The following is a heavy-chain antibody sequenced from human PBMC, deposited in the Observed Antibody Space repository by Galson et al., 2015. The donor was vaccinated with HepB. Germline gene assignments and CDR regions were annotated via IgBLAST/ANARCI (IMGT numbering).Heavy chain of an antibody. J-gene: IGHJ4*02. CDR3: SRETDCSYTGCYDY. V-gene: IGHV3-49*03. D-gene: IGHD2-15*01. Sequence: SLRLSCATSGFTFGDYAMGWFCQAPGRGLEWVGFIRSKTYGGTTEYAASVKGTFIISRDDSKSVVYLQMNSLKTDDTAVYFCSRETDCSYTGCYDYWGQGSLVTVSS. CDR2: IRSKTYGGTT. CDR1: GFTFGDYA.